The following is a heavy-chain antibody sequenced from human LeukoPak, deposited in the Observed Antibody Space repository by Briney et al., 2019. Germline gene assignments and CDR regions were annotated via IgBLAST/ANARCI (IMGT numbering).Heavy chain of an antibody. V-gene: IGHV4-39*01. Sequence: PSETLSLTCTVSGGSIRSSSYYWGGLRQPPGKGLEWIGSIYYLGGTYYNPSLKSRVTISVDTSKNQVSLRLSSVTAADTAVYYCASGHYDSSGYYYPFDYWGQGTLVTVSS. CDR3: ASGHYDSSGYYYPFDY. CDR1: GGSIRSSSYY. J-gene: IGHJ4*02. D-gene: IGHD3-22*01. CDR2: IYYLGGT.